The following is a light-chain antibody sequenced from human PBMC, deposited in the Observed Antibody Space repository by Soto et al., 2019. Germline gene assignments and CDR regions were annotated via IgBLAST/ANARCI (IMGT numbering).Light chain of an antibody. J-gene: IGKJ4*01. CDR1: QSVSNNY. V-gene: IGKV3-11*01. CDR2: DAS. CDR3: QQRSSWV. Sequence: EIVLTQSPGTLSLSPGERATLSCRASQSVSNNYLAWYQQKPGQAPRLLIYDASNRATGIPARFSGSGSGTDFTLTISSLEPEDFAVYYCQQRSSWVFGGGTKVDIK.